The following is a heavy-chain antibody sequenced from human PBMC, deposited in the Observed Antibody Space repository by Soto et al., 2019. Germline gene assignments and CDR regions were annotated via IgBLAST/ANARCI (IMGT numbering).Heavy chain of an antibody. CDR3: VRWDSGNPEN. Sequence: ESGGGLVQPGGSLRLSCVVSGFTLSDHYIDWVRQAPGKGLEWVGRTKNKAQRYTTEYAASVKGRFTISRDDSENSVYLQMNSLKTEDTAVYYCVRWDSGNPENWGQGTRVTVSS. J-gene: IGHJ4*02. D-gene: IGHD1-26*01. CDR2: TKNKAQRYTT. V-gene: IGHV3-72*01. CDR1: GFTLSDHY.